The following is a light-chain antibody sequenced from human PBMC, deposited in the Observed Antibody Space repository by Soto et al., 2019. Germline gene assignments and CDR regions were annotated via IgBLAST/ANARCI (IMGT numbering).Light chain of an antibody. V-gene: IGKV1-9*01. Sequence: DIHWTHSPSFRSASVVDRVTITCRPSQAVPNNMAWYQQKPGKPPKLLIYEESTLHSGVPSRFSGRKSGTQFTLTIDSLQPEDFATYYCQQVKTYPRTFGGGTKVDIK. J-gene: IGKJ4*01. CDR3: QQVKTYPRT. CDR1: QAVPNN. CDR2: EES.